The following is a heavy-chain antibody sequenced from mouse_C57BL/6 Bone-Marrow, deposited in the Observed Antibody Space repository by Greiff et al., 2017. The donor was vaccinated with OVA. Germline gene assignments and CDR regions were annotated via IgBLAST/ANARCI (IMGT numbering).Heavy chain of an antibody. CDR2: IDPSDSYT. CDR1: GYTFTSYW. D-gene: IGHD2-4*01. V-gene: IGHV1-59*01. J-gene: IGHJ2*01. Sequence: QVQLQQSGAELVRPGTSVKLSCKASGYTFTSYWMHWVKQRPGQGLEWIGVIDPSDSYTNYNQKFKGKATLTVDTSSSTAYMQLSSLTSEDSAVYYCARLYDYESYWGQGTTLTVSS. CDR3: ARLYDYESY.